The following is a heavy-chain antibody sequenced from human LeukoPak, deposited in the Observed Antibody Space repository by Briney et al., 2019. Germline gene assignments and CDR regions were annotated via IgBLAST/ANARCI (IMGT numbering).Heavy chain of an antibody. V-gene: IGHV1-2*02. Sequence: GASVKVSCKASGYTFTGYYMHWVRQAPGQGLEWMGWINPNSGGTNYAQKFQGRVTMTRDTSTSTAYMELSRLRSDDTAVYYCARDLYDILTGYFDYWGQGTLVTVSS. D-gene: IGHD3-9*01. CDR2: INPNSGGT. J-gene: IGHJ4*02. CDR3: ARDLYDILTGYFDY. CDR1: GYTFTGYY.